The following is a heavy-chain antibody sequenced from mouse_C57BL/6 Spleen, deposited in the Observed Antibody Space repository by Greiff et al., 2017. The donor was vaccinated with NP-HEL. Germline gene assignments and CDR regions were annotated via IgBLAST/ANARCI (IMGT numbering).Heavy chain of an antibody. D-gene: IGHD2-3*01. CDR3: AKGGDGYCGGYFDC. V-gene: IGHV1-9*01. CDR2: ILPGSGST. Sequence: VQLQESGAELMKPGASVKLSCKATGYTFTGYWIEWVKQRPGHGLEWIGEILPGSGSTNYNEKFKGKATFTADKSSNTAYMQLSSLTTEDSAIYCCAKGGDGYCGGYFDCWGKGTTLTVSS. CDR1: GYTFTGYW. J-gene: IGHJ2*01.